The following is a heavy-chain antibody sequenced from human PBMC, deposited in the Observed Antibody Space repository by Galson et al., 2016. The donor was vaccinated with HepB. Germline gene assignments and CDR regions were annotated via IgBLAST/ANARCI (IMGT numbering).Heavy chain of an antibody. V-gene: IGHV6-1*01. J-gene: IGHJ4*02. CDR2: TYYRSNWHN. D-gene: IGHD7-27*01. CDR1: GDSVSSNCAG. Sequence: CAISGDSVSSNCAGWYWIRQTPSRGLECLGRTYYRSNWHNDYAESVKSRITINPDTSKNQFSLHLNSVTPEDTAVYYCARSYLLGRGFGWWGQGTLVTVSS. CDR3: ARSYLLGRGFGW.